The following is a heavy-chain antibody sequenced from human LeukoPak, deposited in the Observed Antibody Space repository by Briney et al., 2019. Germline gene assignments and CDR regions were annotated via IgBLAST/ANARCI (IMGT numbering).Heavy chain of an antibody. CDR1: GYTLTELS. CDR3: VCFINQHLGELSLDFDY. V-gene: IGHV1-24*01. J-gene: IGHJ4*02. Sequence: GASVKVSCKVSGYTLTELSMHWVRQAPGKGLEWMGGFDPEDGETIYAQKFQGRVTMTEDTSTDTAYMELSSLRSEDTAVYYCVCFINQHLGELSLDFDYWGQGTLVTVSS. CDR2: FDPEDGET. D-gene: IGHD3-16*02.